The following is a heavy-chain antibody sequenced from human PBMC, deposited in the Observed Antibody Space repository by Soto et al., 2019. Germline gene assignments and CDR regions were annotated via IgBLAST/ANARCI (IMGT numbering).Heavy chain of an antibody. CDR3: AKAPFCSSNSCDAEIDY. Sequence: GGSLRLSCAVSGFTFSSYAMSWVRKAQGKGLEWVSAISGSGGSTYYADSVKGRFTISRDNSKNTLYLQMNSLRAEDTAVYYCAKAPFCSSNSCDAEIDYWGQGTLVTVSS. D-gene: IGHD2-2*01. CDR1: GFTFSSYA. J-gene: IGHJ4*02. CDR2: ISGSGGST. V-gene: IGHV3-23*01.